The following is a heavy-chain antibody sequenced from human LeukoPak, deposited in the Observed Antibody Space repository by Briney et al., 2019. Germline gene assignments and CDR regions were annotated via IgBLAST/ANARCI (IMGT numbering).Heavy chain of an antibody. V-gene: IGHV4-59*01. J-gene: IGHJ5*02. CDR1: GGSISSYY. Sequence: SETLSLTCTVSGGSISSYYWSWIRQPPGKGLEWIGHIYYSGSTNYNPPLKSRVTISVDTSKNQFSLKLSSVTAADTAVYYCARVTAKNWFDPWGQGTLVTVSS. CDR2: IYYSGST. CDR3: ARVTAKNWFDP.